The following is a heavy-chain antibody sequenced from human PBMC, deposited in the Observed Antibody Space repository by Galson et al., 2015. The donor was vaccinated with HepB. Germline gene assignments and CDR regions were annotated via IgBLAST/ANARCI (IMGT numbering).Heavy chain of an antibody. D-gene: IGHD3-3*01. CDR2: MNPNSGNT. CDR3: ARTTYYDFWSGYFMGSSGPKRENWFDP. CDR1: GYTFTNYD. J-gene: IGHJ5*02. Sequence: SVKVSCKASGYTFTNYDINWVRQATGQGLEWMGWMNPNSGNTGYAQKFQGRVTMTRNTSISTAYMELSSLRSEDTAVYYCARTTYYDFWSGYFMGSSGPKRENWFDPWGQGTLVTVSS. V-gene: IGHV1-8*01.